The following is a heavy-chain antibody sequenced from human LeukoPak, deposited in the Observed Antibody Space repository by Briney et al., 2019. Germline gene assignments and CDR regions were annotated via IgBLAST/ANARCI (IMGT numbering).Heavy chain of an antibody. Sequence: KPSETLSLTCTVSGYSISSGYYWGWIRQPPGKGLEWIGSIYHSGSTYYNPSLKSRVTISVDTSKNQSSLKLSSVTAADTAVYYCARAFSGYSAYYFDYWGQGTLVTVSS. J-gene: IGHJ4*02. CDR2: IYHSGST. D-gene: IGHD3-22*01. V-gene: IGHV4-38-2*02. CDR3: ARAFSGYSAYYFDY. CDR1: GYSISSGYY.